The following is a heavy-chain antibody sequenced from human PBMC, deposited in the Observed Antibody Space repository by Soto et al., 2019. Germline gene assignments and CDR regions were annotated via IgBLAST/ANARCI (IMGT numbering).Heavy chain of an antibody. D-gene: IGHD2-15*01. CDR3: ARRDKGYCSGGSCYEPYNWFDP. Sequence: SETLSLTCTVSGGSISSSSYYWGWIRQPPGKGLEWIGSIYYSGSTYYNPSLKSRVTISVDTSKNQFSLKLSSVTAADTAVYYCARRDKGYCSGGSCYEPYNWFDPWGQGTLVTVSS. CDR1: GGSISSSSYY. V-gene: IGHV4-39*01. CDR2: IYYSGST. J-gene: IGHJ5*02.